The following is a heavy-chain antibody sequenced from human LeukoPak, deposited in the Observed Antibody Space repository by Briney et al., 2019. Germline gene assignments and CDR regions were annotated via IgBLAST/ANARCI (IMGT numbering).Heavy chain of an antibody. CDR1: GGTFSSYA. CDR3: AREQGYCSSTSCYTGMDV. CDR2: IIPIFGTA. V-gene: IGHV1-69*01. D-gene: IGHD2-2*02. J-gene: IGHJ6*04. Sequence: GSSVKVSCKASGGTFSSYAISWVRQAPGQGLEWMGGIIPIFGTANYAQKFQGRFTITADESTSKAYMELNSLRSEDTAVYYCAREQGYCSSTSCYTGMDVWGKGTTVTVSS.